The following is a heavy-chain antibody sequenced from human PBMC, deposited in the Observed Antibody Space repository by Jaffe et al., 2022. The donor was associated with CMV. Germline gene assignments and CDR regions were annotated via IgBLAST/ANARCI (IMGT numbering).Heavy chain of an antibody. CDR3: ARGGRSGYQD. CDR2: ISYSGGT. CDR1: GDSISSSY. Sequence: QVQLQESGPGVVKPSETLSLTCSVSGDSISSSYWSWIRQTPAKGLEWIGNISYSGGTIYNPSLKTRVTISIDTSKNQFSLKLTSVIAADTAVYYCARGGRSGYQDWGQGNLVSVSS. D-gene: IGHD3-3*01. J-gene: IGHJ4*02. V-gene: IGHV4-59*01.